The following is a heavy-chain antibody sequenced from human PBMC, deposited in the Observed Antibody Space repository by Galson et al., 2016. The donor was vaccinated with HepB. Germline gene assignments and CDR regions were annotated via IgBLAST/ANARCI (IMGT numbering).Heavy chain of an antibody. CDR3: ARRREYYYHTSGYYSYWYFDL. D-gene: IGHD3-22*01. J-gene: IGHJ2*01. V-gene: IGHV5-51*03. Sequence: QSGAEVKKPGESLTISCKVSGYSFASYWIGWVRQMPGKGLEWMGIIYPGDSETRYSPSFQGQVTMSADRSVSTAYLQWSSRKASDTAIYYCARRREYYYHTSGYYSYWYFDLWGRGTLVTVSS. CDR2: IYPGDSET. CDR1: GYSFASYW.